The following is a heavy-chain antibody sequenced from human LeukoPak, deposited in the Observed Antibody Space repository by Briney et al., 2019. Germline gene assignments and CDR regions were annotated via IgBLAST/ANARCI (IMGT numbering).Heavy chain of an antibody. CDR3: ARDRRIAAAGTYHYYGMDV. J-gene: IGHJ6*02. Sequence: SETLSLTCTVSGGSISSYYWSWIRQPPGKGLEWIGYIYYSGSTNYNPSLKSRVTISVDTSKNQSSLKLSSVTAADTAVYYCARDRRIAAAGTYHYYGMDVWGQGTTVTVSS. CDR2: IYYSGST. V-gene: IGHV4-59*01. CDR1: GGSISSYY. D-gene: IGHD6-13*01.